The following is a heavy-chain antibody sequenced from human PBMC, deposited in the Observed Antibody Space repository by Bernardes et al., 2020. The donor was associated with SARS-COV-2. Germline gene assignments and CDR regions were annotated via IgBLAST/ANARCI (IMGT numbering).Heavy chain of an antibody. CDR3: ANCVQEYYAIDV. J-gene: IGHJ6*02. V-gene: IGHV3-23*01. CDR2: ISGSGGSA. D-gene: IGHD1-1*01. CDR1: GFTFSSYA. Sequence: GGSLRLSCAPSGFTFSSYAMSWVRQAPGKGLEWVSGISGSGGSAYYADSGKGRFTIPRDNSNNTLSLQMNSLRAEDTAIYYCANCVQEYYAIDVWGQGTTVIVS.